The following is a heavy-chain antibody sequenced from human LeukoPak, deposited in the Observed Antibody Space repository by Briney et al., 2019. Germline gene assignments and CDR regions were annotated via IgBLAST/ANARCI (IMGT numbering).Heavy chain of an antibody. J-gene: IGHJ6*02. CDR3: ARDLIITTVPYYYYGMDA. Sequence: GGSLRLSCAASGFTFSSYSMNWVRQAPGKGLEWVSSISSSSSYIYYADSVKGRFTISRDNAKNSLYLQMNSLRAEDTAVYYCARDLIITTVPYYYYGMDAWGQGTTVTVSS. D-gene: IGHD3-9*01. V-gene: IGHV3-21*01. CDR1: GFTFSSYS. CDR2: ISSSSSYI.